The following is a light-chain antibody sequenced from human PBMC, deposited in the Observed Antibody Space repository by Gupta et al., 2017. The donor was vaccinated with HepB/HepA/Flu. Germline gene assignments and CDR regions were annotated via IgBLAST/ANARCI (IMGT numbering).Light chain of an antibody. CDR1: QGISNY. J-gene: IGKJ2*01. CDR3: QRDNGFPRT. Sequence: DIQMTQSPSSLSASVGDRVTITCRASQGISNYLAWFQQKPGKAPNSLIYAASRAQSRLPSTISGSASAADFTLTISIRHPEDFATYCCQRDNGFPRTFGQGTRLEIK. V-gene: IGKV1-16*01. CDR2: AAS.